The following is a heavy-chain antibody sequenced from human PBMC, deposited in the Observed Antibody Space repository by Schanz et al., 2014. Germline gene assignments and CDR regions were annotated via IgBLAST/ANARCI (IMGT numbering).Heavy chain of an antibody. Sequence: EVQLVESGGGLVQPGGSLRLSCAASGFTFSSYSMNWVRQAPGKGLEWISYITYNGGTIYYADSVKGRFTISRDNSKNTLYLQMNIQRAENTAVYYCAKVRFGELSAIDIWGQGTMVTVSS. CDR2: ITYNGGTI. J-gene: IGHJ3*02. CDR3: AKVRFGELSAIDI. V-gene: IGHV3-48*01. D-gene: IGHD3-10*01. CDR1: GFTFSSYS.